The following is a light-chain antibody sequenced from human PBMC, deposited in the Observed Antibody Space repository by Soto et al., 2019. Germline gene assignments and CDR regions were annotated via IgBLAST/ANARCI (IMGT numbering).Light chain of an antibody. CDR1: SSDVGGYNY. J-gene: IGLJ1*01. CDR3: NSYTSSTTLYV. V-gene: IGLV2-14*01. Sequence: QSALTQPASVSGSPGQSITISCTGTSSDVGGYNYVSWYQQHPGKAPKLMIYDVSNRPSGVSNRFSGSKSGDTASLTISGLQAEDEADYYRNSYTSSTTLYVFGTGTKVTVL. CDR2: DVS.